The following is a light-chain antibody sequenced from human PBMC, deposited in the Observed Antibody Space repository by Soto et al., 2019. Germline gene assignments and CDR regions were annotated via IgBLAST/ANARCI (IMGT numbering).Light chain of an antibody. CDR1: SSNIGSNP. CDR2: SNN. CDR3: AAWDDRSSVAYV. J-gene: IGLJ1*01. Sequence: QSVLTQPPSASGTPGQRVTISCSGSSSNIGSNPVNWYQQLPGTAPKLLIYSNNQRPSGVPDRFSGAKSGTSASLAISGLQSEDEADYYCAAWDDRSSVAYVFGTGTKVTVL. V-gene: IGLV1-44*01.